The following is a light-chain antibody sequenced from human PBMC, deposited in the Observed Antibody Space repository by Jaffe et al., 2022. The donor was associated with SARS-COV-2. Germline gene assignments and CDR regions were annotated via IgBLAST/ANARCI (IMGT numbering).Light chain of an antibody. J-gene: IGLJ3*02. CDR3: SSYTTSSTGV. Sequence: QSALIQPASVSGSPGQSITISCTGTSSNVGAYNYVSWYQQYPGKAPKLLIYDVNNRPSGVSNRFSGSKSGNTASLTISGLQADDEADYYCSSYTTSSTGVFGGGTKLTVL. V-gene: IGLV2-14*01. CDR1: SSNVGAYNY. CDR2: DVN.